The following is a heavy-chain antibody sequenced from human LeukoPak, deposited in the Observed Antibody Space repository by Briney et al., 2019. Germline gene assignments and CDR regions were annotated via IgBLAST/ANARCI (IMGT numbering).Heavy chain of an antibody. D-gene: IGHD4-17*01. J-gene: IGHJ4*02. Sequence: GGSLRLSCAASGFTVSSNYMSWVRQAPGKGLEWVSVICSGGSTYYADSVKGRFTISRDNSKNTLYLQLVNLRAEDTAVYYCARRNYDDHGDPFDYWGQGTLVTVSS. V-gene: IGHV3-66*01. CDR3: ARRNYDDHGDPFDY. CDR1: GFTVSSNY. CDR2: ICSGGST.